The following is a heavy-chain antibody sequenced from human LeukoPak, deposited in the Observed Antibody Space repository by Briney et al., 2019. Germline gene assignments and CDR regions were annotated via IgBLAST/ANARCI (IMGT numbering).Heavy chain of an antibody. CDR1: GGFMSGHY. D-gene: IGHD5-12*01. CDR2: IFSSGST. Sequence: SETLSLTCNVSGGFMSGHYWTWIRQPPGMGLEWIGCIFSSGSTNYNPSHKGRVTISVDTSKNQFSLRLRSVTAADTAVYYCGRAVSGSDYWFDPWGQGTLVTVSS. V-gene: IGHV4-59*11. J-gene: IGHJ5*02. CDR3: GRAVSGSDYWFDP.